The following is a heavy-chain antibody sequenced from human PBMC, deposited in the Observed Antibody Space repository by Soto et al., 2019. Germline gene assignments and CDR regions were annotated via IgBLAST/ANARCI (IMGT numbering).Heavy chain of an antibody. D-gene: IGHD3-3*01. CDR3: ARPDGFGVVTPFMAY. J-gene: IGHJ4*02. Sequence: QESGPGLVKPSETLSLICTVSGDSVINNQYHWGWIRQPPGKGLEWIATVHYSGNTHYNPSLRSRVTISVDTSKSQFSLTLTSMTAADTAVYYCARPDGFGVVTPFMAYWGQGTLVTVSS. CDR1: GDSVINNQYH. CDR2: VHYSGNT. V-gene: IGHV4-39*01.